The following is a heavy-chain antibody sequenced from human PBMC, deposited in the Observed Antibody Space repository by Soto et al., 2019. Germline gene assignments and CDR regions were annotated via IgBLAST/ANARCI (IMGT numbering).Heavy chain of an antibody. CDR2: ISGSGGGT. CDR3: AKRQTAYCGGDCYSDAFDI. Sequence: LRLSCAASGFTFSSYAMSWVRQAPGKGLEWVSAISGSGGGTYYADSVKGRFTTSRDNSKNTLYLQMNSLRAEDTAVYYCAKRQTAYCGGDCYSDAFDIWGQGTMVTVSS. V-gene: IGHV3-23*01. CDR1: GFTFSSYA. D-gene: IGHD2-21*02. J-gene: IGHJ3*02.